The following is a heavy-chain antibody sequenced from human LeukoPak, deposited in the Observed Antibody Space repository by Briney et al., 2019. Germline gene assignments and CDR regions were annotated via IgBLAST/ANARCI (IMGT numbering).Heavy chain of an antibody. V-gene: IGHV1-69*06. Sequence: ASVKVSCKASGGTFSSYAISWVRQAPGQGLEWMGGIIPIFGTANYAQKFQGRVTITADKSTSTAYMELSSLRSEDTAVYYCARALEYYDILTSMDVWGKGTTVTVSS. CDR1: GGTFSSYA. J-gene: IGHJ6*03. CDR2: IIPIFGTA. D-gene: IGHD3-9*01. CDR3: ARALEYYDILTSMDV.